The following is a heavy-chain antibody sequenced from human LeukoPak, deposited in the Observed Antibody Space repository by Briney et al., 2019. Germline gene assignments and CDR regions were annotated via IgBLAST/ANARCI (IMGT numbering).Heavy chain of an antibody. D-gene: IGHD4-17*01. CDR3: ARNYGDRIPNYYYYGMDV. CDR1: GYTFTSYG. Sequence: GASVKVSCKASGYTFTSYGTSWVRQAPGQGLEWMGWISAYNGNTNYAQKLQGRVTMTTDTSTSTAYMELRSLRSDDTAVYYCARNYGDRIPNYYYYGMDVWGQGTTVTVSS. J-gene: IGHJ6*02. CDR2: ISAYNGNT. V-gene: IGHV1-18*01.